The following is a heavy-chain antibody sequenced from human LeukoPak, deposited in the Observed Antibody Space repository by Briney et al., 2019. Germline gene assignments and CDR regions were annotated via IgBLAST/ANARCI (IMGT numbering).Heavy chain of an antibody. D-gene: IGHD3-10*01. CDR1: GYSISSGYY. J-gene: IGHJ4*02. CDR2: IYHSGST. Sequence: SETLSLICAVSGYSISSGYYWGWIRQPPGKGLEWIGSIYHSGSTYYNPSLKSRVTISVDTSKNQFSLKLSSVTAADTAVYYCARVTMVRGPFDYWGQGTLVTVSS. V-gene: IGHV4-38-2*01. CDR3: ARVTMVRGPFDY.